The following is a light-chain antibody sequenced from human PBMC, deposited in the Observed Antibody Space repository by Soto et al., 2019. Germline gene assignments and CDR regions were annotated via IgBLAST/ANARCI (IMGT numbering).Light chain of an antibody. CDR3: QQTKSFPLT. V-gene: IGKV1-12*01. J-gene: IGKJ4*01. CDR1: QDISNY. Sequence: DIQMTQSPSSVSASVGGGVTITCRASQDISNYLAWYQQIPGKAPKLLIPAASTLESGVPSRFSGSGSGTDFTLTVSGLQPEDSATYYCQQTKSFPLTFGGGTKVDIK. CDR2: AAS.